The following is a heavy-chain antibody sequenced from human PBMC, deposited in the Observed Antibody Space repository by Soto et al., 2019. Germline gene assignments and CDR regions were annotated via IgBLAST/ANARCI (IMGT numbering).Heavy chain of an antibody. V-gene: IGHV4-34*01. CDR3: AGFEYSSSSEN. Sequence: SETLSLTCAVYGGSFSGYYWSWIRQPPGKGLEWIGEINHSGSTNYNPSLKSRVTISVDASKSQFSLKLSSVTAADTAVYYCAGFEYSSSSENWGQGTLVTVSS. D-gene: IGHD6-6*01. J-gene: IGHJ4*02. CDR1: GGSFSGYY. CDR2: INHSGST.